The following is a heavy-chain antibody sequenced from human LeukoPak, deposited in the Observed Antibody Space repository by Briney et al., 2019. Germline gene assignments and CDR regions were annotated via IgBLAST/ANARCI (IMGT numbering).Heavy chain of an antibody. CDR3: AREILRRGWFDT. V-gene: IGHV1-2*02. Sequence: GASVKVSCKASGYTFTSYYMHWVRQAPGQGLEWMGWINPSSGDTNSVQKFQDRVTMTRDTSINTAYMELSRLRSDDTAVYYCAREILRRGWFDTWGQGTLVTVSS. J-gene: IGHJ5*02. CDR1: GYTFTSYY. CDR2: INPSSGDT. D-gene: IGHD3-16*01.